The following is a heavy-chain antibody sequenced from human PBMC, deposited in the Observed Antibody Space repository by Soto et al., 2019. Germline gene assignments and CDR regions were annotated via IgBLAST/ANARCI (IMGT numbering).Heavy chain of an antibody. CDR2: INPSGGST. V-gene: IGHV1-46*03. Sequence: QVQLVQSGAEVKKPGASVKVSCKASGYTFTSYYMHWVRQAPGQGLEWLGLINPSGGSTSYAQKFQGRVTMTRDTSTSTVYMELSSLRSEDTAVDYCARGSPTGTQLDAFDIWGQGTMVTVSS. J-gene: IGHJ3*02. CDR3: ARGSPTGTQLDAFDI. D-gene: IGHD4-17*01. CDR1: GYTFTSYY.